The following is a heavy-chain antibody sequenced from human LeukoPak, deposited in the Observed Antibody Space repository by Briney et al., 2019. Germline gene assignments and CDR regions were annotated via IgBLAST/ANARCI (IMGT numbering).Heavy chain of an antibody. V-gene: IGHV3-23*01. CDR2: ISGGGDNT. Sequence: GGSLRLSCAASGFTFSSYAMSWVRQAPGKGLEWVSAISGGGDNTLYADSVKGRFTISRDNSKNTLYLQMNSLRAEDTAVYFCAKKFTLVRGGRVDYWGQGTLVTVSS. J-gene: IGHJ4*02. D-gene: IGHD3-10*01. CDR1: GFTFSSYA. CDR3: AKKFTLVRGGRVDY.